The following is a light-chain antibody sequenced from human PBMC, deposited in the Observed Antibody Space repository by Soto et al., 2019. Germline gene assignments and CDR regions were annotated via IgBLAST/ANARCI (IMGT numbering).Light chain of an antibody. Sequence: EIVLTQSPGTLSLSPGERAPLSRRASQSVSSSYLAWYQQKPGQAPRLLIYGVSSRATGIPDRFSGSGSGTDFTLTISRLEPEDFAVYYCQQYDSSPRTFGQGTRWIS. J-gene: IGKJ1*01. CDR1: QSVSSSY. CDR3: QQYDSSPRT. V-gene: IGKV3-20*01. CDR2: GVS.